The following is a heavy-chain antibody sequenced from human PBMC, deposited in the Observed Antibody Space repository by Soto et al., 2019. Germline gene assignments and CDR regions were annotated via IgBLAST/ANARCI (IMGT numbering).Heavy chain of an antibody. CDR2: ISDSGVRT. Sequence: GGSLRLSCAASGFTFDNYGMSWVRQAPGRGLAWVSTISDSGVRTYYADSVKGRFSISRDNSKNTLFLQMNSLRADDTAVYYWAKDDGGSSGQYLQRWGQGTLVTVSS. CDR3: AKDDGGSSGQYLQR. D-gene: IGHD2-15*01. CDR1: GFTFDNYG. J-gene: IGHJ1*01. V-gene: IGHV3-23*01.